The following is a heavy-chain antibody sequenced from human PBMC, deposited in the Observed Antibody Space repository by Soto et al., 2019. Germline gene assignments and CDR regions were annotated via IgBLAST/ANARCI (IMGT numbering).Heavy chain of an antibody. CDR1: GGSISSYY. Sequence: KPSETLSLTCTVSGGSISSYYWSWIRQPPGKGLEWIGYIYYSGSTNYNPSLKSRVTISVDTSKNQFSLKLSSVTAADTAVYYCARGVGMDVWGQGTTVTVSS. V-gene: IGHV4-59*01. J-gene: IGHJ6*02. CDR3: ARGVGMDV. CDR2: IYYSGST.